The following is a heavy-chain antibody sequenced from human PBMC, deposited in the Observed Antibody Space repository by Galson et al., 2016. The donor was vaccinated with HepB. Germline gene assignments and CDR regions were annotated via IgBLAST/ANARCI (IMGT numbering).Heavy chain of an antibody. CDR2: TGTYNRNT. Sequence: SVKVSCKASGFAFTSHGISWVRQAPGQGLEWMGWTGTYNRNTNYVQKFQGRVTMTTDTSSSTAYMELRSLRSDDTAMYYCACCSAGSCYHGAYYYYGMDVWGQGTTVTVSS. D-gene: IGHD2-15*01. CDR1: GFAFTSHG. J-gene: IGHJ6*02. V-gene: IGHV1-18*01. CDR3: ACCSAGSCYHGAYYYYGMDV.